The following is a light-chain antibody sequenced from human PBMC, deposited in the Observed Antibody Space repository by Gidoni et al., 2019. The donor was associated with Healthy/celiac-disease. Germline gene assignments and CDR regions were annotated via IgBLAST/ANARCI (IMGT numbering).Light chain of an antibody. CDR1: QSISSY. J-gene: IGKJ2*01. CDR2: AAS. Sequence: DIQITQSPSSLSASVGDRVTITCRASQSISSYLNWYQQKPGKAPKLLIYAASSLQSGVPSRFSGSGSGTDFTLTISSLQPEDFATYSCQQSNSTLYTFGQGTKLEIK. V-gene: IGKV1-39*01. CDR3: QQSNSTLYT.